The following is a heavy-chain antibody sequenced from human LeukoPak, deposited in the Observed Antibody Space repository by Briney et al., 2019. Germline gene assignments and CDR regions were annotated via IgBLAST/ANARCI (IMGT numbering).Heavy chain of an antibody. Sequence: PGGSLRLSCAASGFTFSSYSMNWVRQAPGKGLEWVSSISSSSSYIYYADSVKGRFTISRDNSKNTLYLQMNSLRAEDTAVYYCAKPLGPVSRPDSSGWYSFDSWGQGTLVTVSS. CDR1: GFTFSSYS. CDR2: ISSSSSYI. CDR3: AKPLGPVSRPDSSGWYSFDS. J-gene: IGHJ4*02. D-gene: IGHD6-19*01. V-gene: IGHV3-21*04.